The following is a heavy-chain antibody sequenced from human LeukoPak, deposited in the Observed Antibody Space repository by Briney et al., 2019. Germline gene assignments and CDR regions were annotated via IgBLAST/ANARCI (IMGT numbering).Heavy chain of an antibody. Sequence: GGSLRLSCAASGFTFTNHWMSWVRQAPGKGLEWVVNIKEDGSEKYYVDSVKGRFTVSRDNVKNSLFLQMNSLRADDTAVYYCAKSGSSVFWSWGQGTLVTVSS. J-gene: IGHJ5*02. CDR2: IKEDGSEK. D-gene: IGHD3-3*02. CDR3: AKSGSSVFWS. CDR1: GFTFTNHW. V-gene: IGHV3-7*03.